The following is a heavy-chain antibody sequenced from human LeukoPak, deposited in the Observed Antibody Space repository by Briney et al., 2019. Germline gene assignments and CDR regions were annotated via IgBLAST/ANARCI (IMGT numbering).Heavy chain of an antibody. D-gene: IGHD2-15*01. J-gene: IGHJ4*02. CDR3: ARKGGHFDY. CDR1: GGSISYYY. V-gene: IGHV4-59*01. Sequence: SETLSLTCTVSGGSISYYYWSWIRQSPGKGLEWTGYIYYNGSTNYNPSLKSRVTISVDMSKNQFSLKLTSVTAADTAIYYCARKGGHFDYWGQGTLVTVSS. CDR2: IYYNGST.